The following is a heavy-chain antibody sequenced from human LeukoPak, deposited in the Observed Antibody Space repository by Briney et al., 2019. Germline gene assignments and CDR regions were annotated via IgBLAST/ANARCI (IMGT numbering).Heavy chain of an antibody. V-gene: IGHV3-7*01. J-gene: IGHJ4*02. D-gene: IGHD5-12*01. CDR2: INQGGSVK. CDR1: GFTFRSYW. CDR3: ARVGYSGSNLEY. Sequence: PGGSLRLSCAASGFTFRSYWMSWVRQAPGKGLEWVANINQGGSVKYYVDSVKGRFTISRDDAKNSLYVQMNSLRDEDTAVYYCARVGYSGSNLEYWGQGTLVTVSS.